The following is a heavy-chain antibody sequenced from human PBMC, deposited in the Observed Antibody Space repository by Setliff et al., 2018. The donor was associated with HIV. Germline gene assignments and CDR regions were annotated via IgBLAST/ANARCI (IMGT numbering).Heavy chain of an antibody. J-gene: IGHJ4*02. V-gene: IGHV4-34*01. Sequence: PSETLSLTCAVYGESFSGFYWTWIRQPPGKGLEWIGDINHSGRTNYNPSLKSRVTISLDTSKNQFSLKLSSVTAADTAMYYCARGVRDNSGWSSYYFDYWGQGTLVTVSS. CDR2: INHSGRT. CDR1: GESFSGFY. CDR3: ARGVRDNSGWSSYYFDY. D-gene: IGHD6-19*01.